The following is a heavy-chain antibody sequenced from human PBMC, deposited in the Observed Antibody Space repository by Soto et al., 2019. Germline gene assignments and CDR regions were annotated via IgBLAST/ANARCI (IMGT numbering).Heavy chain of an antibody. D-gene: IGHD3-9*01. J-gene: IGHJ5*02. CDR2: IYHSGST. Sequence: TSETLSLTGTVSEGSISSGYYYLSWIRQPPGKGLEWIGEIYHSGSTNYNPSLKSRVTISVDKSKNQFSLKLSSVTAADTAVYYCASSKYYDILTGLNWFDPWGQGTLVTVSS. CDR3: ASSKYYDILTGLNWFDP. CDR1: EGSISSGYYY. V-gene: IGHV4-39*07.